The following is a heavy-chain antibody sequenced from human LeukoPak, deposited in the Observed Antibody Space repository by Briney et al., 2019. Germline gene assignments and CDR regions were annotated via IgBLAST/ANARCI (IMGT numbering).Heavy chain of an antibody. CDR3: AAPRYCSGGSCYPSFDY. CDR2: INPNSGGT. J-gene: IGHJ4*02. CDR1: GHTFTDYY. D-gene: IGHD2-15*01. Sequence: ASVKVSCKASGHTFTDYYMHWVRQAPGQGLEWMGWINPNSGGTKYAQKLQGRVTMTGDTSISTAYMELSSLRSDDTAVYYCAAPRYCSGGSCYPSFDYWGQGTLVTVSS. V-gene: IGHV1-2*02.